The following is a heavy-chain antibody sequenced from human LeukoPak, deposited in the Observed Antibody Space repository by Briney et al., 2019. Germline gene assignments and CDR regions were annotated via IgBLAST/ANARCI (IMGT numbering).Heavy chain of an antibody. D-gene: IGHD3-10*01. Sequence: KTSETLSLTCAVYGGSFSGYYWSWIRQPPGKGLEWIGEVNHSGSTNYNPSLKSRVTISVDTSKNQFSLKLSSVTAADTAVYYCASRGPPRTMLRGVKSGWFDPWGQGTLVTVSS. V-gene: IGHV4-34*01. CDR1: GGSFSGYY. CDR3: ASRGPPRTMLRGVKSGWFDP. J-gene: IGHJ5*02. CDR2: VNHSGST.